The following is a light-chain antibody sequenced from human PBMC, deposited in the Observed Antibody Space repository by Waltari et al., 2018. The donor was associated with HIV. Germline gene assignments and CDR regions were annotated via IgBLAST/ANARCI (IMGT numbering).Light chain of an antibody. CDR2: KDR. CDR1: ALPNQY. Sequence: SYELTQPPSLSVSPGRPASITCSGDALPNQYAYWYQQKAGQAPVLIIYKDREMPSGIPGRFSGSSSGRTFTLTISGVQAEDEADYYCQSTDSSGTYLVFGGGTKVTVL. V-gene: IGLV3-25*03. J-gene: IGLJ2*01. CDR3: QSTDSSGTYLV.